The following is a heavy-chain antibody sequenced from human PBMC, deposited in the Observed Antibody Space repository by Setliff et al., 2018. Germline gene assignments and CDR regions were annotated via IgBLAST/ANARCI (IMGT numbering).Heavy chain of an antibody. D-gene: IGHD2-21*01. Sequence: PSETLSLTCAVYGGSFGNYYWSWIRQPPGKGLEWIGEINHSGSTNYNPSLESRVTISVDTSKNQFSLRLSSVAAADTSVYYCARVFKVDCAGDGCDCYGARCYYFYMDVWGKGTTVTV. CDR3: ARVFKVDCAGDGCDCYGARCYYFYMDV. J-gene: IGHJ6*03. CDR2: INHSGST. V-gene: IGHV4-34*01. CDR1: GGSFGNYY.